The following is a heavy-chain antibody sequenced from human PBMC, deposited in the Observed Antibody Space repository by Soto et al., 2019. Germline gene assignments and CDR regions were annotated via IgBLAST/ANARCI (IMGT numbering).Heavy chain of an antibody. CDR3: ARGDYGDYLYNWFDP. J-gene: IGHJ5*02. D-gene: IGHD4-17*01. V-gene: IGHV3-33*01. Sequence: QVQLVESGGGVVQPGRSLRLSCAASGFTFSSYGMHWVRQAPGKGLEWVAVIWYDGSNKYYADSVKGRFTISRDNSKNTLYLQMRSLRSEDTAVYYGARGDYGDYLYNWFDPWGKGTLVTVSS. CDR2: IWYDGSNK. CDR1: GFTFSSYG.